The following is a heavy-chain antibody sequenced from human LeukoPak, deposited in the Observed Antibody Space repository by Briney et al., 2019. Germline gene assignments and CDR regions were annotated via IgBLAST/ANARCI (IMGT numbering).Heavy chain of an antibody. CDR1: GASFSSGSNY. Sequence: KPAETLSLSCTVSGASFSSGSNYWSWLLQPPGEGLVGNSDVHSSGSTNYNPSLKSRVAILVDTPKNQFTLKLSSVTAADTAVYYCARGVLVGATGHHFAYWGQGTLVTVSS. D-gene: IGHD2-8*02. V-gene: IGHV4-61*01. CDR2: VHSSGST. CDR3: ARGVLVGATGHHFAY. J-gene: IGHJ4*02.